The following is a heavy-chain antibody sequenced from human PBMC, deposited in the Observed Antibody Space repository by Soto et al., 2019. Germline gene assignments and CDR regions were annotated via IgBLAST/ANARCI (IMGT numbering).Heavy chain of an antibody. V-gene: IGHV4-4*02. Sequence: SETLSLTCAVSSGSISSSNWWSWVRQPPGKGLEWIGEIYHSGSTNYNPSLKSRVTISVDKSKNQFSLKLSSVTAADTAVYYGASRRTAAAGPIDYWGQGTLVTVSS. CDR2: IYHSGST. D-gene: IGHD6-13*01. J-gene: IGHJ4*02. CDR3: ASRRTAAAGPIDY. CDR1: SGSISSSNW.